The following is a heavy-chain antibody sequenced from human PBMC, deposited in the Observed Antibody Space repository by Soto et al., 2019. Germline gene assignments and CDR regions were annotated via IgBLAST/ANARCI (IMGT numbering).Heavy chain of an antibody. CDR1: GYMFTTYG. J-gene: IGHJ6*02. V-gene: IGHV1-18*01. CDR2: ISAYNGNT. CDR3: ARERCSSTSCYKGPFYYYGLDV. Sequence: ASVKVSCKASGYMFTTYGISWVRQAPGQGLEWMGWISAYNGNTKYAQKLQGRVTMTTDTSTSTAYMELRSLRSDDTAVCYCARERCSSTSCYKGPFYYYGLDVWGQGXTVAVYS. D-gene: IGHD2-2*02.